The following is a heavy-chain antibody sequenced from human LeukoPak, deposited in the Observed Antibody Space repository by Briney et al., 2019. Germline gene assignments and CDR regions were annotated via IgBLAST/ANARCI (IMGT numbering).Heavy chain of an antibody. CDR2: IYHSGST. CDR1: GCSISSGYY. J-gene: IGHJ5*02. CDR3: ARAPVIESRLPGNWFDP. Sequence: SETLSLTCTVSGCSISSGYYWGWIRQPPGKGLEWIGSIYHSGSTYYNPSLKSRVTISVDTSKNQFSLKLSSVTAADTAVYYCARAPVIESRLPGNWFDPWGQGTLVTVSS. V-gene: IGHV4-38-2*02. D-gene: IGHD2/OR15-2a*01.